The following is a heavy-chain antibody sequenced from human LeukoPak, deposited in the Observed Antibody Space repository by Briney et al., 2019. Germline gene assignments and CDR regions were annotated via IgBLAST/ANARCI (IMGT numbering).Heavy chain of an antibody. CDR3: ASLVVLAGDMDV. D-gene: IGHD3-3*02. J-gene: IGHJ6*03. V-gene: IGHV3-11*01. Sequence: GGSLRLSCAASGFTFSDYYMSWIRQAPGKGLEWVSYISSSGSTIYYADSVKGRFTISRDNAKNSLYLQMDSLRAEDTAVYYCASLVVLAGDMDVWGKGTTVTVSS. CDR2: ISSSGSTI. CDR1: GFTFSDYY.